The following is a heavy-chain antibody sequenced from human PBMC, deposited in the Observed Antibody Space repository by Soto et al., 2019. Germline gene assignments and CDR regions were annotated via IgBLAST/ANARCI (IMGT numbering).Heavy chain of an antibody. J-gene: IGHJ4*02. D-gene: IGHD5-18*01. CDR1: GYTFTSYD. Sequence: ASVKVSCKASGYTFTSYDINWVRQATGQGLEWLGWMNPNSGHTGYAQKFQDRVTMTRNTSVNTAYMELSSLRSEDTAVYYCARSGYGIDYWGQGTLVTVSS. CDR2: MNPNSGHT. CDR3: ARSGYGIDY. V-gene: IGHV1-8*01.